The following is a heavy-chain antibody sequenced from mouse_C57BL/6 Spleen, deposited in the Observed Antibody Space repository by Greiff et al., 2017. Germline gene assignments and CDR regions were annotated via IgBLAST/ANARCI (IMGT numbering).Heavy chain of an antibody. J-gene: IGHJ4*01. D-gene: IGHD1-1*01. CDR1: GYSFTGYY. Sequence: VQLQQSGPELVKPGASVKISCKASGYSFTGYYMNWVKQSPEKSLEWIGEINPSTGGTTYNQKFKAKATLTVDKSSSTAYMQLKSLTSEDSAVYYCARSYGSSYDAMDYGGQGTSVTVSS. CDR3: ARSYGSSYDAMDY. CDR2: INPSTGGT. V-gene: IGHV1-42*01.